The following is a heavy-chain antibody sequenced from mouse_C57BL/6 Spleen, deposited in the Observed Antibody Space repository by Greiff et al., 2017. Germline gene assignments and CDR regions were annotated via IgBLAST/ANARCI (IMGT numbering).Heavy chain of an antibody. CDR1: GYTFTDYN. CDR2: INPNNGGT. V-gene: IGHV1-18*01. Sequence: EVKLVESGPELVKPGASVKIPCKASGYTFTDYNMDWVKQSHGKSLEWIGDINPNNGGTVYNQKFKGKATLTVDKSSSTAYMELRSLTSEDTAVYCCARELLRYFDVWGTGTTVTVSS. D-gene: IGHD2-12*01. CDR3: ARELLRYFDV. J-gene: IGHJ1*03.